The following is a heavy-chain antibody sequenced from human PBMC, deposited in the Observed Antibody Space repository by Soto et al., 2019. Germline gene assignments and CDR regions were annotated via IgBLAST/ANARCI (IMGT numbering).Heavy chain of an antibody. D-gene: IGHD6-13*01. CDR1: GGNFSSYA. V-gene: IGHV1-69*01. Sequence: QVQLVQSGAEVKKPGSSVKVSCKASGGNFSSYAISWVRHAPGQGLEWMGGIIPIFGTANYAQKFQGRVTIPADESTSTAYMELSSLRSEDTAVYYCARVTAADGPGYYYYYGMDVCGQGTTVTVSS. CDR3: ARVTAADGPGYYYYYGMDV. CDR2: IIPIFGTA. J-gene: IGHJ6*02.